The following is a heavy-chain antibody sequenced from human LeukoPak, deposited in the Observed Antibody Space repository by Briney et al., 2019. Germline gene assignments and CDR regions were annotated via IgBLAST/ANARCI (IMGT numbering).Heavy chain of an antibody. V-gene: IGHV3-23*01. Sequence: PGGFLRLSCAASGFTLSNYVMSWVRQAPGKGLEWVSGISESGDYTRNVDSVEGRPFISRDNSKNTLYLQMSSPRVEDTAVYYCAAAERARGVIFWGQGTLVTVSS. J-gene: IGHJ4*02. D-gene: IGHD3-10*01. CDR2: ISESGDYT. CDR3: AAAERARGVIF. CDR1: GFTLSNYV.